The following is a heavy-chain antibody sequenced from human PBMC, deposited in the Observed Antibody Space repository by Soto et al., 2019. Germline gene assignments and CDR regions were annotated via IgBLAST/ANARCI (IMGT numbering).Heavy chain of an antibody. CDR2: IRSKPNNYAT. CDR1: GFTFSGSA. J-gene: IGHJ6*03. Sequence: EVQLEESGGGLVQPGGSLKLSCAASGFTFSGSAMHWVRQASGKGLEWVGRIRSKPNNYATAYGASVKGRFTISRDDSKNTAYLRMNSLNSEDTAVYYCSRQASDFWSGKPQYYMDVWGKGTTVTVSS. D-gene: IGHD3-3*01. V-gene: IGHV3-73*01. CDR3: SRQASDFWSGKPQYYMDV.